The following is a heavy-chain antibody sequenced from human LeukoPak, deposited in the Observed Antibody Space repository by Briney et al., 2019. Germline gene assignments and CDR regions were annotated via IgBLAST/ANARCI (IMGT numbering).Heavy chain of an antibody. Sequence: GGSLRLSCAASGFTFSSYAMSWVRQAPGKGLEWVSAISGSGGSTYYADSVKGRFTISRDNSKNTLYLQMNSLRAEDTAVYYCAKVVITIFGVVIGDDAFDIWGQGTMVTVSS. CDR1: GFTFSSYA. CDR3: AKVVITIFGVVIGDDAFDI. J-gene: IGHJ3*02. D-gene: IGHD3-3*01. V-gene: IGHV3-23*01. CDR2: ISGSGGST.